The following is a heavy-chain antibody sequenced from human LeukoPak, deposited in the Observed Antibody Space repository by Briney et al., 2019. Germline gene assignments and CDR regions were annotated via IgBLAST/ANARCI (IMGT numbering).Heavy chain of an antibody. Sequence: QAGGSLRLSCAASGFTFSSYGMHWVRQAPGKGLEWVALIWYDGSNKYYVDSVKGRFTIARDNFKNTLWLQMNSLRAEDTAVYYCAKDPLNNSEGWGQGTLVTVSS. J-gene: IGHJ4*02. CDR2: IWYDGSNK. CDR1: GFTFSSYG. D-gene: IGHD2-21*01. CDR3: AKDPLNNSEG. V-gene: IGHV3-33*06.